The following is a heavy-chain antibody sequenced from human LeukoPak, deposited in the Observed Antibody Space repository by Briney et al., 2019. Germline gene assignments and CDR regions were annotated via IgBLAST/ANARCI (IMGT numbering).Heavy chain of an antibody. D-gene: IGHD2-2*01. Sequence: GGSLRLPCAASGFTFSSYWMSWVRQAPGKGLEWVANIKQDGSEKYYVDSVKGRFTISRDNAKNSLYLQMNSLRAEDTAVYYCARPRGCGSARCNNFDYWGQGTLVTVSS. CDR1: GFTFSSYW. V-gene: IGHV3-7*01. CDR3: ARPRGCGSARCNNFDY. CDR2: IKQDGSEK. J-gene: IGHJ4*02.